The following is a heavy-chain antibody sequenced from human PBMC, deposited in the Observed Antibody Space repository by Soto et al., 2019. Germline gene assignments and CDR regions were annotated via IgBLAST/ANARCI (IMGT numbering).Heavy chain of an antibody. Sequence: SETLSLTCTVSGGSLSSYYWTWIRQPPGKGLEWIGYVYYSGNTNYNPSLKSRVTISLDTPKNQFSLKLSSVTAADTAVYYCARHPGYYDILTGYTTYYFDSWGQGILVTVSS. CDR1: GGSLSSYY. CDR2: VYYSGNT. J-gene: IGHJ4*02. CDR3: ARHPGYYDILTGYTTYYFDS. V-gene: IGHV4-59*08. D-gene: IGHD3-9*01.